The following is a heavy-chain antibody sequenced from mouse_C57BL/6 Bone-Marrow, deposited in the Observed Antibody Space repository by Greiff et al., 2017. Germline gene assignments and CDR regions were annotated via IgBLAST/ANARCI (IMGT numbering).Heavy chain of an antibody. CDR3: ARERVYFDY. V-gene: IGHV5-4*01. CDR2: ISDGGSYT. Sequence: EVQLVESGGGLVKPGGSLKLSCAASGFTFSSYAMSWVRPTPEKRLEWVATISDGGSYTYYPDNVKGRFTISRDNAKNNLYLQMSHLKSEDTAMYYCARERVYFDYWGQGTTLTVSS. J-gene: IGHJ2*01. CDR1: GFTFSSYA.